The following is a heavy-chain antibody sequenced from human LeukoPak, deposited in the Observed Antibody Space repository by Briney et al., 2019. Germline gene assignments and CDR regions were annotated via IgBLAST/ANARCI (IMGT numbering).Heavy chain of an antibody. J-gene: IGHJ4*02. V-gene: IGHV3-21*01. Sequence: GGSLRLSCAASGFTFSSYSMNWVRQAPGKRLEWVSSISSSSSYIYYADSVKGRFTISRDNAKNSLYLQMNSLRAEDTAVYYCARKPSSGWYAGSVAGGDYWGQGTLVTVSS. CDR1: GFTFSSYS. D-gene: IGHD6-19*01. CDR2: ISSSSSYI. CDR3: ARKPSSGWYAGSVAGGDY.